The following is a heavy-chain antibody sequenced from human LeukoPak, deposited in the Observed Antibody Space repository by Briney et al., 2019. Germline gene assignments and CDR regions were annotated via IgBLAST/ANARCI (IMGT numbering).Heavy chain of an antibody. CDR2: IYYSGST. D-gene: IGHD3-3*01. Sequence: SETLSLTCAISGGSISGTPYYWGWIRQPPGKGLEWIGSIYYSGSTYYDPSLKSRLTISVDTSKNQFSLKLSSVTAADTAVYYCARASTIFGHFAYWGRGTLVTVSS. CDR3: ARASTIFGHFAY. CDR1: GGSISGTPYY. V-gene: IGHV4-39*07. J-gene: IGHJ4*02.